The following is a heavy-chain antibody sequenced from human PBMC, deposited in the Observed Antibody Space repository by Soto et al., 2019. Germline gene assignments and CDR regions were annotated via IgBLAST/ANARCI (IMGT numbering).Heavy chain of an antibody. D-gene: IGHD3-10*01. CDR1: GGTFSSYA. V-gene: IGHV1-69*12. CDR3: ERDEYGSGSTLIYFDY. CDR2: IIPIFGTA. J-gene: IGHJ4*01. Sequence: QVQLVQSGAEVKKPGSSVKVSCKASGGTFSSYAISWVRQAPGQGLEWMGGIIPIFGTANYAQKFQGRVTITADEATSTAYMELSSLRSEDTAVYYCERDEYGSGSTLIYFDYWGQGTLVTVSS.